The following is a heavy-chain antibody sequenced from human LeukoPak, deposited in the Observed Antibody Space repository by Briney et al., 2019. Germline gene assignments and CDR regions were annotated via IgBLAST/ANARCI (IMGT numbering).Heavy chain of an antibody. D-gene: IGHD3-10*01. CDR3: AKASGVIDFYYYGMDV. V-gene: IGHV3-30*18. CDR1: GFTFSSYG. J-gene: IGHJ6*02. CDR2: ISYDGSNK. Sequence: GRSLRLSCAASGFTFSSYGMHWVRQAPGKGLEWVAVISYDGSNKYYADSVKGRFTISRDNSKNTLYLRMNSLRAEDTAVYYCAKASGVIDFYYYGMDVWGQGTTVTVSS.